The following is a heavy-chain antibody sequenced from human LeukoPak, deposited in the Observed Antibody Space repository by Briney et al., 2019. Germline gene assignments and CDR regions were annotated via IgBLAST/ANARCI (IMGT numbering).Heavy chain of an antibody. Sequence: PSEALSLTCTVSGGSISSSSYYWGWIRQPPGKGLEWIGSIYYSGSTYYNPSLKSRVTISVDTSKNQFSLKLSSVTAADTAVYXXXXLXRXXXXXGYYFGGXXYYYYXXDVWGKGTTVTVSS. CDR2: IYYSGST. CDR1: GGSISSSSYY. CDR3: XXLXRXXXXXGYYFGGXXYYYYXXDV. J-gene: IGHJ6*03. V-gene: IGHV4-39*01. D-gene: IGHD3-22*01.